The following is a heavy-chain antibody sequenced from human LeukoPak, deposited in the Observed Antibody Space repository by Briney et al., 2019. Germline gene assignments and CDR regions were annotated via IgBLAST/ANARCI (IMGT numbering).Heavy chain of an antibody. J-gene: IGHJ4*02. Sequence: GGSLRLSCVASGFICSPYWMAWIRQSPGQGLEFVANINPDGSDINYVDSVRGRFIISRDNAKNSLYLQMISLRAEDTAVYYCVRGGSFDGSRYYPDFWGQGTLVTVSS. CDR2: INPDGSDI. D-gene: IGHD3-22*01. CDR1: GFICSPYW. V-gene: IGHV3-7*01. CDR3: VRGGSFDGSRYYPDF.